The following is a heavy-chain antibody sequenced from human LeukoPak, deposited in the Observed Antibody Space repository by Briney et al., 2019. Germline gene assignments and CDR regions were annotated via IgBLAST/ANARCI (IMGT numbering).Heavy chain of an antibody. D-gene: IGHD7-27*01. V-gene: IGHV5-51*01. CDR2: IYPGYSHS. Sequence: GESRKISFKGSGYTFNRDWIAWVRKMPGTGLELMGIIYPGYSHSIYSPAFQGQITMSADKSLNTAYLQWRSPKASDTAMYYCARKNWGAFDFWGQGTLVTVSS. J-gene: IGHJ4*02. CDR1: GYTFNRDW. CDR3: ARKNWGAFDF.